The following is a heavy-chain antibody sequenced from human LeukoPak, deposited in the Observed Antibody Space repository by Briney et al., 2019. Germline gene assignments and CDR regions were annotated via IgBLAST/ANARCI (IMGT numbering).Heavy chain of an antibody. CDR3: ARHGDYDFWSGWSLFDY. D-gene: IGHD3-3*01. Sequence: GESLKISCKGSGYSFTSYWIGWVRQMPGKGLEWMGIIYPGDSDTRYSPSFQGQVTISADKSISTAYLQWSSLKASDTVMYYCARHGDYDFWSGWSLFDYWGQGTLVTVSS. V-gene: IGHV5-51*01. CDR1: GYSFTSYW. J-gene: IGHJ4*02. CDR2: IYPGDSDT.